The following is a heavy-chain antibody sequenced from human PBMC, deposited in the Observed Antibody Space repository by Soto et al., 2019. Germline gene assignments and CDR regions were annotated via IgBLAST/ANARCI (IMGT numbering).Heavy chain of an antibody. Sequence: EVQVLESGGGLVQPGGSLRLSCAGTAFTFSDFALSWVRHAPGKGLEWVSRIYGGGNGPHYADSVTGRVTISRDNSKNTLYLQMNSLRAEDTAVYYSEKMEGLDPWAYSFDYWGQGTLVTVSS. CDR2: IYGGGNGP. CDR1: AFTFSDFA. D-gene: IGHD6-19*01. J-gene: IGHJ4*02. V-gene: IGHV3-23*01. CDR3: EKMEGLDPWAYSFDY.